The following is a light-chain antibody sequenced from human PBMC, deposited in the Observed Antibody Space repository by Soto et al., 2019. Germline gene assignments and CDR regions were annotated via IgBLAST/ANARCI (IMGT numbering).Light chain of an antibody. CDR1: QSVSIN. Sequence: ETVMTQSPAALSVSPGEGATLSCRASQSVSINLAWYQQKPGQAPRLLIYGASTRATGIPARFSGSGSGTEFTLTISSLQSEDFAVYYCQQYNNWPPITFGQGTRLEIK. V-gene: IGKV3-15*01. J-gene: IGKJ5*01. CDR2: GAS. CDR3: QQYNNWPPIT.